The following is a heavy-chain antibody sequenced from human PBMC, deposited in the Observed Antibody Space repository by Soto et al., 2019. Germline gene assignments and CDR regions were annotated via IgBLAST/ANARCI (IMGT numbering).Heavy chain of an antibody. J-gene: IGHJ2*01. CDR1: GFSVGSNY. V-gene: IGHV3-53*02. D-gene: IGHD2-15*01. CDR3: ARKSDSSPVPEADGG. Sequence: EVQLLETGGGLIQPGGSLRLSCAASGFSVGSNYMTWVRQSPGKGLEWVSLIYSNGDTDYADSVKGRLSISRNNFKNTLYLQMNNLRAEDTAVYHCARKSDSSPVPEADGGWGRGPLVTVSS. CDR2: IYSNGDT.